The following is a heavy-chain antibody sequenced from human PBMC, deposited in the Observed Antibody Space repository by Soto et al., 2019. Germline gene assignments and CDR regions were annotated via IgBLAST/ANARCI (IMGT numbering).Heavy chain of an antibody. CDR3: ARPRHYYDSTTYSDGQPADY. D-gene: IGHD3-22*01. CDR1: GFTFSSYA. Sequence: QVQLVDSGGGVVQPGGSLRLSCAASGFTFSSYAMYWVRQAPGKGLEWMAFISHDGNNTYYADSVKGRFSISRDNSKNTLYLQMNSLRTEDTAMFYCARPRHYYDSTTYSDGQPADYWGLGTLVTVSS. V-gene: IGHV3-30-3*01. J-gene: IGHJ4*02. CDR2: ISHDGNNT.